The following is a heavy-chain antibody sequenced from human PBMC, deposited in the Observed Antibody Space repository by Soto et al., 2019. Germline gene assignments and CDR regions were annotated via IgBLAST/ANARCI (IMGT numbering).Heavy chain of an antibody. D-gene: IGHD1-26*01. V-gene: IGHV3-48*03. J-gene: IGHJ6*02. CDR2: ISSSGSTI. CDR1: GFTFSSFA. Sequence: GGSLRLSCKGSGFTFSSFAIQWVRQAPGKGLEWVSYISSSGSTIYYADSVKGRFTISRDNAKTSLYLQMNSLRAEDTAVYCCARESGSRSYYYYGMDVWGQGTTVTVSS. CDR3: ARESGSRSYYYYGMDV.